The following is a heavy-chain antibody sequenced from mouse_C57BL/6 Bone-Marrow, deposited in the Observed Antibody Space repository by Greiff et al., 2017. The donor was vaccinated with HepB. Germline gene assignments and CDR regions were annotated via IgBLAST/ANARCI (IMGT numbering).Heavy chain of an antibody. CDR1: GYTFTSYG. D-gene: IGHD2-3*01. J-gene: IGHJ3*01. Sequence: VQRVESGAELARPGASVKLSCKASGYTFTSYGISWVKQRTGQGLEWIGEIYPRSGNTYYNEKFKGKATLTADKSSSTAYMELRSLTSEDSAVYFCASPGGYSAWFAYWGQGTLVTVSA. CDR2: IYPRSGNT. CDR3: ASPGGYSAWFAY. V-gene: IGHV1-81*01.